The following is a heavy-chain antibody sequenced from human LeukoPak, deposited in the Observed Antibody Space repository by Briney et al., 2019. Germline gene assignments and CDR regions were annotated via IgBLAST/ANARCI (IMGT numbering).Heavy chain of an antibody. CDR2: IRGSGGGA. CDR1: GFTFSNYA. Sequence: GGSLRLSCTASGFTFSNYAMMWLRQAPGKGPEFISVIRGSGGGAGYADSVRGRFTISRDNAKNSVYLQMNSLRAEDTAVYYCARDSVHGYYDSSGYSTLFDYWGQGTLVTVSS. V-gene: IGHV3-23*01. J-gene: IGHJ4*02. CDR3: ARDSVHGYYDSSGYSTLFDY. D-gene: IGHD3-22*01.